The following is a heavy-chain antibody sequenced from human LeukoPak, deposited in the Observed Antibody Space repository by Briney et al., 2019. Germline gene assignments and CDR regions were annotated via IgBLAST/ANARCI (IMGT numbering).Heavy chain of an antibody. CDR2: IYSGGST. D-gene: IGHD3-10*01. J-gene: IGHJ6*02. CDR1: GFIVSSNH. Sequence: GGSLRLSCAASGFIVSSNHMSWVRQAPAKGLEWVSVIYSGGSTYYADSVKGRFTISRDNSKNTLYLQMNSLRVEDTAVYYCARDLGSGSNYRRFYGMDVWGQGTTVTVSS. CDR3: ARDLGSGSNYRRFYGMDV. V-gene: IGHV3-53*01.